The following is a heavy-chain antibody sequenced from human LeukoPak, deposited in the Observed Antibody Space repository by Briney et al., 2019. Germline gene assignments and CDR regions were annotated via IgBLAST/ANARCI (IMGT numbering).Heavy chain of an antibody. CDR2: INHSGST. J-gene: IGHJ6*02. CDR3: ARGPTYSSSSYYYYYYGMDV. D-gene: IGHD6-13*01. CDR1: AFTFSNYG. Sequence: GSLRLSCAASAFTFSNYGINWVRQPPGKGLEWIGEINHSGSTNYNPSLKSRVTISVDTSKNQFSLKLSSVTAADTAVYYCARGPTYSSSSYYYYYYGMDVWGQGTTVTVSS. V-gene: IGHV4-34*01.